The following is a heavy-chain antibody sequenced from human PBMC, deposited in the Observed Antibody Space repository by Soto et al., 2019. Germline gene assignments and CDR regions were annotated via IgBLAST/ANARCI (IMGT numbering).Heavy chain of an antibody. J-gene: IGHJ4*02. CDR1: GGSITNFH. CDR3: AAYDSDGYFAY. D-gene: IGHD3-22*01. Sequence: SETLSLTCTVSGGSITNFHWSWIRQPPGKGLEWIGYVYFSGSTKYNPSFKSRVTMSIDTSKNEFSLRLISVTAADSAAYFCAAYDSDGYFAYWGQEALVTVSS. CDR2: VYFSGST. V-gene: IGHV4-59*01.